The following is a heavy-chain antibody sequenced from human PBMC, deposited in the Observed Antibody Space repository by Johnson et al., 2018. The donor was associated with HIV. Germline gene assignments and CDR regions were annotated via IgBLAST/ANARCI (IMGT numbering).Heavy chain of an antibody. CDR1: GLTLSRCD. J-gene: IGHJ3*02. CDR3: VCLRVSLSAFDI. Sequence: QVQLVESGGGVVQPGGSLRLSCAASGLTLSRCDMHWVRQAPGKGLEWVAVIWYDGSNQYYADSVKGRFTISRDNSKNTLYLQMNSLGAEDTAVYYCVCLRVSLSAFDIWGQGTMVTVSS. CDR2: IWYDGSNQ. V-gene: IGHV3-33*01. D-gene: IGHD2-21*01.